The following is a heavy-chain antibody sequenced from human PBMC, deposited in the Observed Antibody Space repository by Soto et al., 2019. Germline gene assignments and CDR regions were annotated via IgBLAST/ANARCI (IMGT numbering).Heavy chain of an antibody. V-gene: IGHV4-4*02. D-gene: IGHD5-18*01. Sequence: QVQLQESGPGLVKPSETLTLTCAVSGASISTGKWWSWVRQPPGKGLEWIGEISHSVSANYNPALRSRVTIEVDKSKNQCSLKLSVTAADTAMYYSTRDGDYGYSLAYWGQGTLVTVSS. CDR1: GASISTGKW. J-gene: IGHJ4*02. CDR2: ISHSVSA. CDR3: TRDGDYGYSLAY.